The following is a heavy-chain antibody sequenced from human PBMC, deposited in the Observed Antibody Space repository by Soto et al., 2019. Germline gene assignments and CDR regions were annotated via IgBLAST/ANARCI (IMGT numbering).Heavy chain of an antibody. J-gene: IGHJ6*02. D-gene: IGHD2-2*01. Sequence: QLQLQESGSGLLKPSQTLSLTCTVSGGSINSGDYSWIWPRPRHGKGREGIGYIYHTGNTFYNPSLQSRVTISVDQSKNQFSLSLGSVTAADTAMYYCARVERTLSTPFAYGMDVWGQGTTVTVSS. CDR1: GGSINSGDYS. CDR2: IYHTGNT. V-gene: IGHV4-30-2*01. CDR3: ARVERTLSTPFAYGMDV.